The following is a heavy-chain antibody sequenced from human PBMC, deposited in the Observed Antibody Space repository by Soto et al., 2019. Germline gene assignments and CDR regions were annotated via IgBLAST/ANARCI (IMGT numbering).Heavy chain of an antibody. CDR3: AREVSAAFDY. D-gene: IGHD2-21*01. CDR1: GGSISSGGYY. CDR2: IYYSGST. V-gene: IGHV4-31*03. J-gene: IGHJ4*02. Sequence: SETLSLTCTVSGGSISSGGYYWSWIRQHPGKGLEWIGYIYYSGSTYYNPSLKSRVTISVDTSKNQFSLKLSSVTAADTAVYYCAREVSAAFDYWGQGTLVTVS.